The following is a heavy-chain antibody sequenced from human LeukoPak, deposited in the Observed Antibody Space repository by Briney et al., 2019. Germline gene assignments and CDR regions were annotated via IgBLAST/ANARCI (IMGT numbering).Heavy chain of an antibody. Sequence: SETLSLTCAVYGGSFSGYYWSWIRQPPGKGLEWIGEINHSGSTNYNPSLKGRVTISVDTSKNQFSLKLSSVTAADTAVYYCARGAPGIAAAGTSYFDYWGQGTLVTVSS. CDR2: INHSGST. V-gene: IGHV4-34*01. CDR3: ARGAPGIAAAGTSYFDY. D-gene: IGHD6-13*01. J-gene: IGHJ4*02. CDR1: GGSFSGYY.